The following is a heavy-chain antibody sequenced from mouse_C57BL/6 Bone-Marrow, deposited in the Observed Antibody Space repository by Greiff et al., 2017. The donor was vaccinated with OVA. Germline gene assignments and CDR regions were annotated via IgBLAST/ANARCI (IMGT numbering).Heavy chain of an antibody. V-gene: IGHV2-5*01. CDR1: GFSLTSYG. J-gene: IGHJ1*03. CDR3: AKNWDYSNYGWYFDV. D-gene: IGHD2-5*01. CDR2: IWRGGST. Sequence: VQVVESGPGLVQPSQSLSITCTVSGFSLTSYGVHWVRQSPGKGLEWLGVIWRGGSTDYNAAFMSRLSITKDNSKSQVFFKMNSLQADDTAIYYCAKNWDYSNYGWYFDVWGTGTTVTVSS.